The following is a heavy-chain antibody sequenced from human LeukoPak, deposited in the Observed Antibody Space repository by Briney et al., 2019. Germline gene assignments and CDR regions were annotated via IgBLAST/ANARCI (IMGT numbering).Heavy chain of an antibody. Sequence: PGGSLRLSCAASGFTVSSNYMSWVRQAPGKGLEWVSVIYSGGSTYYADSVKGRFTISRDNSKNTLYLQMNSLRAEDTAVYYCAKGSGVTFGGVITPFDYWGQGTLVTVSS. J-gene: IGHJ4*02. CDR3: AKGSGVTFGGVITPFDY. CDR1: GFTVSSNY. CDR2: IYSGGST. D-gene: IGHD3-16*02. V-gene: IGHV3-53*01.